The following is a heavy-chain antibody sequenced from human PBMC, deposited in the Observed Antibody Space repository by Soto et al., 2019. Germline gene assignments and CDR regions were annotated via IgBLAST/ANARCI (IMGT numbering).Heavy chain of an antibody. Sequence: EVQLVESGGGLVQPGGSLRLSCAASGFTVSSNYMSWVRQAPGKGLEWVSVIYSGGSTYYADSVKGSFTISRDNSKNTLYRQRNSLRAEDTAVYYCASRYYYGSGSYSTWFDYWGQGTLVTVSS. V-gene: IGHV3-66*01. CDR3: ASRYYYGSGSYSTWFDY. D-gene: IGHD3-10*01. J-gene: IGHJ4*02. CDR2: IYSGGST. CDR1: GFTVSSNY.